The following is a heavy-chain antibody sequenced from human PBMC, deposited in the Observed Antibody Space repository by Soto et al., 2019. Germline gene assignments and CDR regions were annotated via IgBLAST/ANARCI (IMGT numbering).Heavy chain of an antibody. CDR3: ARVGGSARDYFYYYGMDV. CDR1: GYTFTSYA. CDR2: INAGNGNT. J-gene: IGHJ6*02. V-gene: IGHV1-3*01. D-gene: IGHD6-6*01. Sequence: ASEKVSCKASGYTFTSYAMHWVRQAPGQRLEWMGWINAGNGNTKYSQKFQGRVTITRDTSASTAYMELSSLRSEDTAVYYCARVGGSARDYFYYYGMDVWGQGTTVTVSS.